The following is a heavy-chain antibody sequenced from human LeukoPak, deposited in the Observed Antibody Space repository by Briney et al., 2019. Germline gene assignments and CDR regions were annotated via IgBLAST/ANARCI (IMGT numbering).Heavy chain of an antibody. D-gene: IGHD3-10*01. J-gene: IGHJ6*02. CDR2: ISYDGREK. CDR3: ARDRPGEEEYYYGMDV. V-gene: IGHV3-30*04. CDR1: GFTFSTDT. Sequence: GGSLRLSCAASGFTFSTDTMHWVRQAPGKGLEWVAVISYDGREKYYADSVKGRFSTSRDNSKNTLYLQMNSLTDEDTAVYYCARDRPGEEEYYYGMDVWGQGTTVTVS.